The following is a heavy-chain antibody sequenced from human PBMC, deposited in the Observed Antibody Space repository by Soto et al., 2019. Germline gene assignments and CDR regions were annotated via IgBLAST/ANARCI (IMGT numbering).Heavy chain of an antibody. Sequence: EVQLLESGGGLVQPGGSLRLSCAASGFTFSNYAMNWVRQAPGKGLEWVSVISDSGGSTYYADSVKGRFTISRDNYENTLYLHMNSLTAAETAVYYCAKDGFSGSGKYYFDYWGQGTLVTVSS. CDR2: ISDSGGST. J-gene: IGHJ4*02. D-gene: IGHD3-10*01. V-gene: IGHV3-23*01. CDR3: AKDGFSGSGKYYFDY. CDR1: GFTFSNYA.